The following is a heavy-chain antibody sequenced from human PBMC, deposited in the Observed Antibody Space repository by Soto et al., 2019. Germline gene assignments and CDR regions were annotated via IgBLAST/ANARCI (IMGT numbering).Heavy chain of an antibody. CDR3: ARDKGEIVVVPAAMTSGRPSFRECGMDV. Sequence: EVQLVESGGGLVQPGGSLRLSCAASGFTFSSYSMNWVRQAPGKGLEWVSYISGSSSTIYYADSVKGRFTISRDNAKNSLELQINSLRDDDTAVSYCARDKGEIVVVPAAMTSGRPSFRECGMDVWGQGTTVTVSS. V-gene: IGHV3-48*02. CDR1: GFTFSSYS. J-gene: IGHJ6*02. D-gene: IGHD2-2*01. CDR2: ISGSSSTI.